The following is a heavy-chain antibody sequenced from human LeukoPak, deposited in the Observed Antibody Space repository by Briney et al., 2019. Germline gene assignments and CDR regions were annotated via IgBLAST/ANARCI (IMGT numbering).Heavy chain of an antibody. CDR3: AGGLPDYYDSSGYSFCRY. V-gene: IGHV1-69*13. J-gene: IGHJ4*02. D-gene: IGHD3-22*01. Sequence: ASVKVSCKASGGTSSSYAISWVRQAPGQGLEWMGGIIPIFGAANYAQKFQGRVTITADESTSTAYMELSSLRSEDTAVYYCAGGLPDYYDSSGYSFCRYWGQGTLVTVSS. CDR2: IIPIFGAA. CDR1: GGTSSSYA.